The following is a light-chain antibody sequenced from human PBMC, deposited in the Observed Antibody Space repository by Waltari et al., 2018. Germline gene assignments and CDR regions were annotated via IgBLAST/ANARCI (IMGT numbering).Light chain of an antibody. J-gene: IGKJ2*01. CDR2: SAS. Sequence: DIQLTQSPSFLSASVRDRVTITCRASQGISNYLAWYQQKPGKAPKLLIYSASTLQSGVPSRFSGSGSGTEFSLTISSLQPEDFATYYCQQSFGIPQTFGQGTTLEIK. CDR1: QGISNY. CDR3: QQSFGIPQT. V-gene: IGKV1-9*01.